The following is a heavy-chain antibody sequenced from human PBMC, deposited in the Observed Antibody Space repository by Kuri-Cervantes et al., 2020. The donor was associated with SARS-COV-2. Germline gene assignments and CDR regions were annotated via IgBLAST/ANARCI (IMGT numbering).Heavy chain of an antibody. CDR2: IYHSGST. D-gene: IGHD2-2*01. CDR1: GYSISSGYY. Sequence: GSLRLSCAVSGYSISSGYYWGWIRQPPGKGLEWIGSIYHSGSTYYNPSLKSRVTISVDTSKNQFSLKLSSVTAADTAVYYCAGSSKYYYYMDVWGKGTTVTVSS. J-gene: IGHJ6*03. V-gene: IGHV4-38-2*01. CDR3: AGSSKYYYYMDV.